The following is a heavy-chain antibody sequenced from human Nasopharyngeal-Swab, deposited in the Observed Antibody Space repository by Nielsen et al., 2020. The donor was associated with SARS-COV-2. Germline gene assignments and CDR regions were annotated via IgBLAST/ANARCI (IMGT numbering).Heavy chain of an antibody. CDR3: ATDRGGYYDSSGYYFLDY. V-gene: IGHV1-24*01. J-gene: IGHJ4*02. CDR1: GYTLTELS. D-gene: IGHD3-22*01. Sequence: ASVKVSCKVSGYTLTELSMHWVRQAPGKGLEWMGGFDPEGGETIYAQKFQGRVTMTEDTSTDTAYMELSSLRSEDTAVYYCATDRGGYYDSSGYYFLDYWGQGTLVTVSS. CDR2: FDPEGGET.